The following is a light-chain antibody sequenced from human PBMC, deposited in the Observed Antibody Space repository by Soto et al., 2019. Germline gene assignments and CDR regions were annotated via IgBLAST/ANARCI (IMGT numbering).Light chain of an antibody. CDR3: ASYAGSNDFYL. V-gene: IGLV2-8*01. J-gene: IGLJ1*01. CDR2: EVS. CDR1: SSDVGGHDY. Sequence: QSVLTEPPCASVSPGQSVTISCTGTSSDVGGHDYVSWYQQHPGKAPKLMTYEVSKRPSGVPDRFSGSKSGNTATLTVSGLQAEDEADYYCASYAGSNDFYLFGTGTKVTVL.